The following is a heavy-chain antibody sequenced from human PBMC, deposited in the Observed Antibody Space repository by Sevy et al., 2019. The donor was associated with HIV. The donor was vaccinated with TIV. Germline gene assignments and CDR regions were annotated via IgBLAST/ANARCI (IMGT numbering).Heavy chain of an antibody. J-gene: IGHJ4*02. D-gene: IGHD3-10*01. CDR3: AREGYYYGSGSYFTLPYYFDY. CDR2: ISSSSYI. V-gene: IGHV3-21*01. Sequence: GGSLRLSCAASGFTFSSYSMNWVRQAPGKGLEWVSSISSSSYIYYADSVKGRFTISRDNAKNSLYLQMNSLRAEDTAVYYCAREGYYYGSGSYFTLPYYFDYWGQGTLVTVSS. CDR1: GFTFSSYS.